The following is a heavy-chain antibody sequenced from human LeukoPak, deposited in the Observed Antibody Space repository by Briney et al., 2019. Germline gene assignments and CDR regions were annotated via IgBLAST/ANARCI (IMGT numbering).Heavy chain of an antibody. CDR1: GFTFDNYA. J-gene: IGHJ4*02. Sequence: GGSLRLSCAPSGFTFDNYAMHWVRQAPGKGLEWVALISYDGGNIYYADSVQGRFTISRDNSKNTPYLQMNSLRPEDTAVYYCARDPPFGGGWSQNYFDYWGQGTLVTVSS. D-gene: IGHD6-19*01. V-gene: IGHV3-30*04. CDR2: ISYDGGNI. CDR3: ARDPPFGGGWSQNYFDY.